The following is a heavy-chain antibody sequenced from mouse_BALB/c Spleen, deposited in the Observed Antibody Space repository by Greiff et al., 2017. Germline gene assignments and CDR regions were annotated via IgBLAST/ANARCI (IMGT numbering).Heavy chain of an antibody. CDR3: ARGANWYFDV. Sequence: VQLQQSGPELVKPGASVRISCKASGYTFTSYYIHWVKQRPGQGLEWIGWIYPGNVNTKYNEKFKGKATLTADKSSSTAYMQLSSLTSEDSAVYFCARGANWYFDVWGAGTTVTVSS. CDR2: IYPGNVNT. V-gene: IGHV1S56*01. J-gene: IGHJ1*01. CDR1: GYTFTSYY.